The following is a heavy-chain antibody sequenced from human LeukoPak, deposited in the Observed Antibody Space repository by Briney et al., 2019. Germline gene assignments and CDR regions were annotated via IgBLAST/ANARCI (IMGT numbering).Heavy chain of an antibody. CDR2: ISGGDTTI. CDR1: GFTISSYE. V-gene: IGHV3-48*03. Sequence: PGGSLRLSCAASGFTISSYEMNWVRQAPGKGLEWVSYISGGDTTIYYAHSVRGRFTISRDNAKNSLYLQMNSLRAEDTALYYCTRGTGGSAWGQGTVDTVSS. J-gene: IGHJ5*02. D-gene: IGHD2-15*01. CDR3: TRGTGGSA.